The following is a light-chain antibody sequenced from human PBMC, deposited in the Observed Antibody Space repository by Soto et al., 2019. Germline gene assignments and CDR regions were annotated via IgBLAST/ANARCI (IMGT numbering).Light chain of an antibody. CDR3: QQSGRSGP. V-gene: IGKV3-20*01. J-gene: IGKJ1*01. CDR1: QSVSNNY. Sequence: KLSAGAGSLSPEERATRSGRASQSVSNNYLAWYQQKPGQAPRLLIYGASNRATGIPDRFSGSGSGTDFTLTICRLEPEDFAVYYCQQSGRSGPFGQ. CDR2: GAS.